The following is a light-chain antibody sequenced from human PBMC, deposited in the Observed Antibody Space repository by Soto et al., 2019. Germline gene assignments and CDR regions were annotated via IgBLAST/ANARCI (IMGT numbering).Light chain of an antibody. V-gene: IGLV2-14*01. Sequence: QSALTQPASVSGSPGQSITISCTGTSSDVGGYNYVSWYQQHPGKAPKLMIYDVSNRPSGVSNRFSGSKSGNTASLTISGCQAEDEADYYCSSYTSSSTKVFGGGTQLTVL. CDR3: SSYTSSSTKV. CDR2: DVS. CDR1: SSDVGGYNY. J-gene: IGLJ2*01.